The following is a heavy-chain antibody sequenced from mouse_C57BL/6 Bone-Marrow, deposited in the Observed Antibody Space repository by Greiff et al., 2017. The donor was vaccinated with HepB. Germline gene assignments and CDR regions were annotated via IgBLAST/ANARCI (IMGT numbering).Heavy chain of an antibody. D-gene: IGHD2-4*01. J-gene: IGHJ3*01. V-gene: IGHV1-75*01. CDR3: ARRIYYDYSFAY. CDR1: GYTLTDYY. CDR2: IFPGSGST. Sequence: QVQLQQSGPELVKPGASVKISCKASGYTLTDYYINWVKQRPGQGLEWIGWIFPGSGSTYYNEKFKGNATLTVDKSSSTAYMLLSSLTSEDSAVYFCARRIYYDYSFAYWGKGTLVTVSA.